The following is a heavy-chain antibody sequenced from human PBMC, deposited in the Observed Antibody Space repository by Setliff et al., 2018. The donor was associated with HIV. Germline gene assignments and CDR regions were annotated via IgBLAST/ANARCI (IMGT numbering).Heavy chain of an antibody. CDR1: GYTFPNSG. CDR3: AREKDTGTSKKLFDC. D-gene: IGHD5-18*01. V-gene: IGHV1-18*01. CDR2: VSAYNGLT. Sequence: ASVKVSCKASGYTFPNSGISWVRQAPGQGLEWMGWVSAYNGLTNYAQNLQGRVTMTTDTSSTTAFLELRSLRTDDTALYYCAREKDTGTSKKLFDCWGQGTLVTVSS. J-gene: IGHJ4*02.